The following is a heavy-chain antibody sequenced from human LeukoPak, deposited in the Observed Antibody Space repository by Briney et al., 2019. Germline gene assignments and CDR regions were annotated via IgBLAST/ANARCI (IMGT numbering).Heavy chain of an antibody. D-gene: IGHD6-13*01. CDR2: MNPNSGNT. CDR1: GYTFTSYG. CDR3: ARGAYSNQVGWFDP. Sequence: GASVKVSCKASGYTFTSYGISWVRQAPGQGLEWMGWMNPNSGNTGYAQKFQGRVTMTRNTSISTAYMELSSLRSEDTAVYCCARGAYSNQVGWFDPWGQGTLVTVSS. V-gene: IGHV1-8*02. J-gene: IGHJ5*02.